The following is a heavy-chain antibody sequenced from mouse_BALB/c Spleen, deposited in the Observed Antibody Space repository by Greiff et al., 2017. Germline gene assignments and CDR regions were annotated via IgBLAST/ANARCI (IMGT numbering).Heavy chain of an antibody. CDR1: GFSLTSYG. CDR3: AKNDYGAMDY. Sequence: QVQLKESGPSLVQPSQSLSITCTVSGFSLTSYGVHWVRQSPGKGLEWLGVIWRGGSTDYNAAFMSRLSITKDNSKIQVFFKMNSLQADDTAIYYYAKNDYGAMDYWGQGTSVTVSS. J-gene: IGHJ4*01. V-gene: IGHV2-5-1*01. D-gene: IGHD2-4*01. CDR2: IWRGGST.